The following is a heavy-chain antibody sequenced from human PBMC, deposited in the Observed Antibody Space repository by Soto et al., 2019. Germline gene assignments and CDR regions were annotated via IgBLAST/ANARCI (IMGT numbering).Heavy chain of an antibody. D-gene: IGHD1-26*01. CDR2: SSGSGFER. CDR3: AKNQGVELVPLDTVDWFDP. V-gene: IGHV3-23*01. J-gene: IGHJ5*02. Sequence: AGSLSLSCAASGFIFESCGMSWGRQRPGTGLEWVCSSSGSGFERSYADSVKGRFTISRDNSMSTVYLELNNLSAEDTAVYHCAKNQGVELVPLDTVDWFDPWGQGSVVTVSS. CDR1: GFIFESCG.